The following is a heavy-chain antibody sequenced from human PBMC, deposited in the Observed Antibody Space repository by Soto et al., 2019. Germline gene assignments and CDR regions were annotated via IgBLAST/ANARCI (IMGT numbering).Heavy chain of an antibody. CDR2: INQEGTEK. Sequence: EVQLLESGGTLVAPGESLRLSCAASGFTFSRYWLTWVRQAPGQGLEWVANINQEGTEKNYEDSLKGRFTISRDNAESSLSLQMNSLRVEDTAMYYCASFDELRVTGGWYESGNFVFWCQGTQVSVSS. CDR3: ASFDELRVTGGWYESGNFVF. V-gene: IGHV3-7*03. J-gene: IGHJ4*02. CDR1: GFTFSRYW. D-gene: IGHD6-19*01.